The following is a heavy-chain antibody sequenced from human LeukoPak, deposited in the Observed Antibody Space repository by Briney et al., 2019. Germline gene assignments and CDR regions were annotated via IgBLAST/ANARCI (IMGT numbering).Heavy chain of an antibody. V-gene: IGHV3-30*02. D-gene: IGHD3-10*01. Sequence: PGGSLRLSCAASGFTFSSYDIHWVRQAPGKGLEWVAFTRHDGSNTHYADSVRGRFTISRDNSKNTLYLQMNSLRADDTAVYYCAKEKWRTNYYGSGSYSRRRVFQHWGQGTLVTVSS. CDR2: TRHDGSNT. CDR3: AKEKWRTNYYGSGSYSRRRVFQH. CDR1: GFTFSSYD. J-gene: IGHJ1*01.